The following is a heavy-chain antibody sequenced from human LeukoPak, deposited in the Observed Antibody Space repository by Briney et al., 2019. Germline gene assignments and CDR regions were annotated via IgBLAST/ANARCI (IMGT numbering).Heavy chain of an antibody. Sequence: SSETLSLTCAVYGVSFSGYYWSWIRQPPGKGLEWIGEINHSGSTNYNPSLKSRVTISVDTSKNQLSLQLNSVTPEDTALYYCARGGLVRGTLNSLIGFDIWGQGIMVTVSS. CDR2: INHSGST. J-gene: IGHJ3*02. CDR3: ARGGLVRGTLNSLIGFDI. D-gene: IGHD3-10*01. CDR1: GVSFSGYY. V-gene: IGHV4-34*01.